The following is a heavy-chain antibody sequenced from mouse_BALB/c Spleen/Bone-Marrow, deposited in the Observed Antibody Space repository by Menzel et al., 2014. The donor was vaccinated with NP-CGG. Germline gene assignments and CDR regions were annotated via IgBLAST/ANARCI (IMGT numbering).Heavy chain of an antibody. Sequence: EVQLVESGGGLVKSGGSLKLSCAASGFTFNSYGMSWVRQTPEKRLEWVATISGGGSYTSYPDSVKGRFTISRDNAKNNLYLQLSSLRSEDTALYYCARHAYYDQTEFSFVYWGQGTLVTVSA. CDR3: ARHAYYDQTEFSFVY. V-gene: IGHV5-9-2*01. J-gene: IGHJ3*01. CDR2: ISGGGSYT. D-gene: IGHD2-4*01. CDR1: GFTFNSYG.